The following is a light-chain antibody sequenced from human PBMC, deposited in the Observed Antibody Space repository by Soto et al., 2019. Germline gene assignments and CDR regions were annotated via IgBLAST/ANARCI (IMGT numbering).Light chain of an antibody. V-gene: IGLV2-11*02. CDR2: DVS. J-gene: IGLJ1*01. CDR1: SSDVGGYNY. CDR3: CSYAGSFTFV. Sequence: QSALTQPRSVSGSPGQSVTISCTGTSSDVGGYNYVSWYQQHPGKVPKLMIYDVSERPSGVPARFSGSKSGNTASLTISGLQAEDEADYYCCSYAGSFTFVFGTGTKVT.